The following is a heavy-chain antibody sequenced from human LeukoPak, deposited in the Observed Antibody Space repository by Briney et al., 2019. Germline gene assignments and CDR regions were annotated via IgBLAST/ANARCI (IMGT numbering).Heavy chain of an antibody. D-gene: IGHD4-17*01. CDR2: IYSGGST. CDR1: GFTFSSNY. V-gene: IGHV3-66*01. J-gene: IGHJ4*02. Sequence: GGSLRLSCAASGFTFSSNYMSWVRQAPGKGLEWVSVIYSGGSTYYSDSVMGRFTISRDNSKNTLYLQMNSLRAEDTAVYYCARDSPYGDYGWDWGQGTLVTVSS. CDR3: ARDSPYGDYGWD.